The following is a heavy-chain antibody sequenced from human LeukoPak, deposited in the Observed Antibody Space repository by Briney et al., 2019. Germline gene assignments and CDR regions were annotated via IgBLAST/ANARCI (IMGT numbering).Heavy chain of an antibody. Sequence: ASVKVSCKAFGYTFTSYYMHCVRQAPGQGLEWMGLINPSGGSTSYAQKFQGRVTMTRDTSTSTVYMELSSLRSEDTAVYYCARVGTTYYYDSSGYYPGVWFDPWGQGTLVTVSS. V-gene: IGHV1-46*01. CDR2: INPSGGST. J-gene: IGHJ5*02. CDR3: ARVGTTYYYDSSGYYPGVWFDP. CDR1: GYTFTSYY. D-gene: IGHD3-22*01.